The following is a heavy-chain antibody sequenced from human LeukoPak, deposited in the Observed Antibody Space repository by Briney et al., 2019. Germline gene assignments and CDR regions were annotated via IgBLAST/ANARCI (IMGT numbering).Heavy chain of an antibody. CDR1: GYTFTSYG. CDR2: ISGYNGNT. D-gene: IGHD3-16*01. J-gene: IGHJ6*03. CDR3: ARRGKGLGYYMDV. V-gene: IGHV1-18*01. Sequence: ASVKVSCKASGYTFTSYGISWVRQAPGQGLEWMGWISGYNGNTNYAQKLQGRVTMTRNTSISTAYMELSSLTSEDTAVYYCARRGKGLGYYMDVWGKGTTVTISS.